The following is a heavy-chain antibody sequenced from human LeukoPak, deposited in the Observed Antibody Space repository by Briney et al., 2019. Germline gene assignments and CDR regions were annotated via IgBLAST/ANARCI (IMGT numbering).Heavy chain of an antibody. Sequence: HRASVKVSCKASGGTFSSYAISWVRQAPGQGLEWMGGIIPIFGTANYAQKFQGRVTITADESTSTAYMELSSLRSEDTAVYYCARETLSRSIHYYDSSGHDAFDIWGQGTMVTVSS. CDR3: ARETLSRSIHYYDSSGHDAFDI. J-gene: IGHJ3*02. D-gene: IGHD3-22*01. V-gene: IGHV1-69*13. CDR1: GGTFSSYA. CDR2: IIPIFGTA.